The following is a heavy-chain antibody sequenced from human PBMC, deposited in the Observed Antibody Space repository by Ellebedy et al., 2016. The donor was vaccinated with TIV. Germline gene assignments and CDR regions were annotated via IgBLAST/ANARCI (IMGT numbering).Heavy chain of an antibody. V-gene: IGHV1-69*06. CDR2: IIPIFGTA. D-gene: IGHD6-6*01. CDR1: GGTFSSYA. CDR3: ARMPGAPSGSIAARRNRNWFDP. J-gene: IGHJ5*02. Sequence: SVKVSCXASGGTFSSYAISWVRQAPGQGLEWMGGIIPIFGTANYAQKFQGRVTITADKSTSTAYMELSSLRSEDTAVYYCARMPGAPSGSIAARRNRNWFDPWGQGTLVTVSS.